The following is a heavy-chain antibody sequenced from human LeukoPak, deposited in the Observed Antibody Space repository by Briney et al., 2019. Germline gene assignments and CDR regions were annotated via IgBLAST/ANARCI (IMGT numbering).Heavy chain of an antibody. V-gene: IGHV3-23*01. CDR3: VKDRCDRATCPEV. D-gene: IGHD2-21*01. Sequence: RPGGSLRLSCAASGFTYSSYAMSWVRQAPGKGLEWVSVISGSGGSTYYADSVKGRFTISRDNSKNTLHLQMSSLRAEDTALYYCVKDRCDRATCPEVWGQGTLVTVSS. J-gene: IGHJ4*02. CDR1: GFTYSSYA. CDR2: ISGSGGST.